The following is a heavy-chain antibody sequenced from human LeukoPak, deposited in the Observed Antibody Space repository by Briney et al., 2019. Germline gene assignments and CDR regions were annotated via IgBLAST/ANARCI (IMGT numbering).Heavy chain of an antibody. CDR1: GYTFTSYY. CDR3: ARDLPTYYYESSGYYGFDY. J-gene: IGHJ4*02. V-gene: IGHV1-46*01. Sequence: ASVKVSCKASGYTFTSYYMHWVRQAPGQGLEWMGIINPSGGSTSYAQKFQGRVTMTRDTSTSTVYMELSSLRSEDTAVYYCARDLPTYYYESSGYYGFDYWGQGTLVTVSS. D-gene: IGHD3-22*01. CDR2: INPSGGST.